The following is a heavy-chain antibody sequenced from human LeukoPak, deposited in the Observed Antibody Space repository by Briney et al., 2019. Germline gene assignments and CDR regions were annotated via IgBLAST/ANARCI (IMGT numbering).Heavy chain of an antibody. V-gene: IGHV3-23*01. CDR1: GFTFRSHA. CDR2: IYENGGTT. J-gene: IGHJ5*02. D-gene: IGHD4-17*01. CDR3: IVFGDSNH. Sequence: GGSLRLSCVGSGFTFRSHAMSWVRQAPEKGLEFVSGIYENGGTTYYADSVKGRFSISRDNSKNTLYLQMDSLRGEDTAVYYCIVFGDSNHWGQGTLVTVSS.